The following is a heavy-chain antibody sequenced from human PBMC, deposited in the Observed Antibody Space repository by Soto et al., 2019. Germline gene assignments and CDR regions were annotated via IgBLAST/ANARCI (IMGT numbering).Heavy chain of an antibody. CDR2: ISAYNGNT. D-gene: IGHD2-2*01. V-gene: IGHV1-18*01. J-gene: IGHJ3*02. CDR1: GYTFTSYG. Sequence: ASVKVSCKASGYTFTSYGISWVRRAPGQGLEWMGWISAYNGNTNYAQKLQGRVTMTTDTSTSTAYMELRSLRSDDTAVYYCARDLNRSPIIVVVPAAKKKNAFDIWGQGTMVTVSS. CDR3: ARDLNRSPIIVVVPAAKKKNAFDI.